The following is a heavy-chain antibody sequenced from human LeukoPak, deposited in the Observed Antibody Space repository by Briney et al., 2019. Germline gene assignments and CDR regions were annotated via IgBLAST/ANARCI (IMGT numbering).Heavy chain of an antibody. V-gene: IGHV4-34*01. Sequence: PSETLSLTCAVYGGPFSGYYWSWIRQPPGKGLEWIGEINHSGSTNYNPSLKSRVTISVDTSKNQFSLKLSSVTAADTAVYYCAVYSGSYLRGISDYWGQGTLVTVSS. D-gene: IGHD1-26*01. CDR3: AVYSGSYLRGISDY. CDR1: GGPFSGYY. CDR2: INHSGST. J-gene: IGHJ4*02.